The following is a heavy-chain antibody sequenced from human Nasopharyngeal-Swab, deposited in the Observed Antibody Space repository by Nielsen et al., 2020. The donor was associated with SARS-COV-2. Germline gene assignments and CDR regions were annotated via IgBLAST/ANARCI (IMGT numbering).Heavy chain of an antibody. D-gene: IGHD2-8*02. CDR1: GFTFSNYE. Sequence: GSLKISCAASGFTFSNYEMNWVRQTPGKGLEWVSYIGGGGSPIYYADSVKGRFTISRDNAEKSLYLQMSSLRAEDTAVYYCVRASRAWSWGQGTLLTVSS. J-gene: IGHJ5*02. CDR2: IGGGGSPI. V-gene: IGHV3-48*03. CDR3: VRASRAWS.